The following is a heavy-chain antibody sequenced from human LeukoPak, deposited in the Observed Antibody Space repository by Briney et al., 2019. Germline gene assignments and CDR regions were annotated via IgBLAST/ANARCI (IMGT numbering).Heavy chain of an antibody. CDR3: ARASIAAAEGYYYGMDV. Sequence: ASVKVSCKASGYTFTGYYMHWVRQAPGQGLEWMGWINPNSGGTNYAQKFQGWVTMTRDTSISTAYMELSRLRSDDTAVYYCARASIAAAEGYYYGMDVWGQGTTVTVSS. CDR1: GYTFTGYY. CDR2: INPNSGGT. D-gene: IGHD6-13*01. V-gene: IGHV1-2*04. J-gene: IGHJ6*02.